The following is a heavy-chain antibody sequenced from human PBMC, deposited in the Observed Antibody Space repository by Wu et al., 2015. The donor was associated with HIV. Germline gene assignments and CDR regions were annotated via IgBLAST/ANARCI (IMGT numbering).Heavy chain of an antibody. J-gene: IGHJ6*03. CDR2: INPSGGST. CDR3: ARAGTHDYSKTYYYYMDV. Sequence: QVQLVQSGAEVKKPGASVKVSCKASGYTFTSYYMHWVRQAPGQGLEWMGIINPSGGSTSYAQKFQGRVTMTRDTSTSTVYMELSSLRSEDTAVYYCARAGTHDYSKTYYYYMDVWGKGTTVTVSS. D-gene: IGHD4-11*01. CDR1: GYTFTSYY. V-gene: IGHV1-46*03.